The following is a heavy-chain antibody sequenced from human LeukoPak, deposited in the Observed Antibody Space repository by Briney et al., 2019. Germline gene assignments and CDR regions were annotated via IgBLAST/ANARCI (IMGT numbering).Heavy chain of an antibody. V-gene: IGHV1-2*02. D-gene: IGHD2-2*01. CDR3: ARAGLTYCSSTSCKLYYYYGMDV. CDR1: GGTFSSYA. J-gene: IGHJ6*02. CDR2: INPNSGGT. Sequence: ASVKVSCKASGGTFSSYAISWVRQAPGQGLEWMGWINPNSGGTNYAQKFQGRVTMTRGTSISTAYMELSRLRSDDTAVYYCARAGLTYCSSTSCKLYYYYGMDVWGQGTTVTVSS.